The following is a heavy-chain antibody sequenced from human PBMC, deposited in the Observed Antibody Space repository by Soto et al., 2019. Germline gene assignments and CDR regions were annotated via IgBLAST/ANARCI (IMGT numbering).Heavy chain of an antibody. CDR3: ARDLGVALATLTLDY. J-gene: IGHJ4*02. Sequence: GGSLRLSCAASGFTFSTYSMNWVRQAPGKGLEWVSDITTSSSFRFYADSVKGRFTISRDDAKNSLYLQMNSLRAEDTGVYYCARDLGVALATLTLDYWAQRTLVTVSS. D-gene: IGHD2-15*01. CDR1: GFTFSTYS. V-gene: IGHV3-21*01. CDR2: ITTSSSFR.